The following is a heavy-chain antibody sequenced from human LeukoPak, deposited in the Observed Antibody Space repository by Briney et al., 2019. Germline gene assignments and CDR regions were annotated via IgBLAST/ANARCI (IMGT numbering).Heavy chain of an antibody. CDR3: ATNTYSSGWYGLGYYYYGMDV. J-gene: IGHJ6*02. V-gene: IGHV4-59*08. CDR2: IYYSGST. D-gene: IGHD6-19*01. CDR1: GGSLSSYY. Sequence: SETLSLTCTVSGGSLSSYYWSWIRQPPGKGLEWIGYIYYSGSTNYNPSLKSRVTISVDTSKNQFSLKLSSVTAADTAVYYCATNTYSSGWYGLGYYYYGMDVWGQGTTVTVSS.